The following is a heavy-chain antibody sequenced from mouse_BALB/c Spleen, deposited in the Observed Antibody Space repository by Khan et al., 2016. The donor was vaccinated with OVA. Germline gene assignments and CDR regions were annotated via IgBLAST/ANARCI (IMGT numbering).Heavy chain of an antibody. CDR3: AKSGLRWYFDY. J-gene: IGHJ2*01. D-gene: IGHD1-3*01. Sequence: VQLQQSGAELAKPGASVKMSCKASGYTFINYWILWVKQRPGQGLEWIGYINPSAGYTEYNQNFKDKATLTADKASSTAYMLQRSLTSVDSAVYYGAKSGLRWYFDYWGQGTTLTVSS. CDR1: GYTFINYW. V-gene: IGHV1-7*01. CDR2: INPSAGYT.